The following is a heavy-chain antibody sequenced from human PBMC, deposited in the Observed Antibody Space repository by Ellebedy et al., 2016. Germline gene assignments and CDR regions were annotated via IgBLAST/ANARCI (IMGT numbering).Heavy chain of an antibody. CDR2: ISSSSSTI. D-gene: IGHD3-10*01. CDR3: ARDESSLWFGDLCYMDV. Sequence: GGSLRLSCAASGFTFSSYSMNWVRQAPGKGLEWVSYISSSSSTIYYADSVKGRFTISRDNAKNSLYLQMNSLRAEDTAVYYCARDESSLWFGDLCYMDVWGKGTTVTVSS. J-gene: IGHJ6*03. CDR1: GFTFSSYS. V-gene: IGHV3-48*04.